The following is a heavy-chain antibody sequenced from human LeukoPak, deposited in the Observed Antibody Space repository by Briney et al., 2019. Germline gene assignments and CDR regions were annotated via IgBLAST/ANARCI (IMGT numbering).Heavy chain of an antibody. V-gene: IGHV3-48*02. CDR3: ARDSSGVYYYYYGMDV. Sequence: GGSLRLSCAASGFTFSSYSVNWVRQAPGKGLEWVSYISSSSSTIYYADSVKGRFTISRDNAKNSLYLQMNSLRDEDTAVYYCARDSSGVYYYYYGMDVWGQGTTVTVSS. D-gene: IGHD6-25*01. J-gene: IGHJ6*02. CDR1: GFTFSSYS. CDR2: ISSSSSTI.